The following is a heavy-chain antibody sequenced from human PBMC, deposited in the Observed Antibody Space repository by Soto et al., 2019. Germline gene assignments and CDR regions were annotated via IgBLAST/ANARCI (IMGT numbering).Heavy chain of an antibody. J-gene: IGHJ3*01. D-gene: IGHD3-22*01. Sequence: GSGPTLVNPTQTLTLTCTFSGFSLSTSGMCVSWIRQPPGKALEWLALIDWDDDKYYSTSLKTRLTISKDTSKNQVVLTMTNMDPVDTATYYCARARGYYYDSSGSADAFDVWGQGTMVTVSS. CDR1: GFSLSTSGMC. CDR2: IDWDDDK. V-gene: IGHV2-70*01. CDR3: ARARGYYYDSSGSADAFDV.